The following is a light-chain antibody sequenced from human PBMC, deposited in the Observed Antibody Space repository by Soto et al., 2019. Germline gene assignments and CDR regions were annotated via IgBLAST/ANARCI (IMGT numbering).Light chain of an antibody. V-gene: IGLV2-8*01. Sequence: QSALTQPPSASGSPGQSVTISCTGTSSDVGGYNYVSWYQQHPGKAPKLMIYEVSKRPSGVPDRFSGSKSGNTAYLTISGLQAEDEADYYCCSHTISGAPVFGGGTKLTVL. CDR2: EVS. J-gene: IGLJ2*01. CDR1: SSDVGGYNY. CDR3: CSHTISGAPV.